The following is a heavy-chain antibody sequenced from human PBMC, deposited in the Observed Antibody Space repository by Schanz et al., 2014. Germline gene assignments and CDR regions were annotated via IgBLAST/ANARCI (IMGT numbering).Heavy chain of an antibody. Sequence: VQLVESGGGLVQPGGSLRLSCAASGFSFSTYAMHWVRQAPGKGLRCVAVISGNGGEKYYADSVKGRFTISRDNSENTLFLEMNSLRLEDTAVYYCARRGGIVVYYAMDVWGQGTTVTVSS. D-gene: IGHD3-10*01. J-gene: IGHJ6*02. CDR2: ISGNGGEK. V-gene: IGHV3-30*04. CDR3: ARRGGIVVYYAMDV. CDR1: GFSFSTYA.